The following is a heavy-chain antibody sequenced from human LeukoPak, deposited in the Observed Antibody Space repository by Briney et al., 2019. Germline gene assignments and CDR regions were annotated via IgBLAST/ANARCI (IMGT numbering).Heavy chain of an antibody. Sequence: SETLSLTCTVSGGSISSSSYYWGWIRQPPGKGLEWIGSIYYSGSTYYNPSLKSRVTISVDTSKNQFSLKLSSVTAADTAVYYCACSPYKAEVPYYFDYWGQGTLVTVSS. D-gene: IGHD3-10*01. J-gene: IGHJ4*02. CDR2: IYYSGST. CDR3: ACSPYKAEVPYYFDY. CDR1: GGSISSSSYY. V-gene: IGHV4-39*01.